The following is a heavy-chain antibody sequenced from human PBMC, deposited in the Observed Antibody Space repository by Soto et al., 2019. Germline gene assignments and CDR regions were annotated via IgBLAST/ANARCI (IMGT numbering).Heavy chain of an antibody. CDR1: GFTFSPYS. J-gene: IGHJ6*02. D-gene: IGHD5-18*01. CDR2: ISSSGTYM. CDR3: ARDRGYSRSGMDV. V-gene: IGHV3-21*02. Sequence: EVQLVESGGGLDKPGGSLRLSCAASGFTFSPYSMKWVRQAPGKGLEWVLSISSSGTYMYYADSVKGPFTISRDDAKNSLYLEMNSLRAKDTAVYYCARDRGYSRSGMDVWGQGTRVTVSS.